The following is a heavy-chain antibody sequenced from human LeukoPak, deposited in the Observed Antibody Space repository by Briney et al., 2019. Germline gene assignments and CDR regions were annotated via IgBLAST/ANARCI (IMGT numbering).Heavy chain of an antibody. V-gene: IGHV4-38-2*02. J-gene: IGHJ4*02. CDR2: IYHSGST. D-gene: IGHD5-12*01. CDR3: ARMVATLFFDY. Sequence: SETLSLTCTVSGYSISSGYYWGWIRQPPGKGLEWIGSIYHSGSTYYNPSLKSRVTISVDTSKNQFSLKLSSVTAADTAVYYCARMVATLFFDYWGQGTLVTVSS. CDR1: GYSISSGYY.